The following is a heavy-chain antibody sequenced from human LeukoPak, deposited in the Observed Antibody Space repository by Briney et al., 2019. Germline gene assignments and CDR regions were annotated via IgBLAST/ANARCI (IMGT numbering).Heavy chain of an antibody. Sequence: PGGSLRLSCAASGFTFSDHFMDWVRQAPGNGLEWVGRIKNKANSYITQYAASMEGRFTISRDDSKNSLYLQMSSLKTEDTAMYYCASIRGTLGYWGQGTVVTVSS. CDR3: ASIRGTLGY. V-gene: IGHV3-72*01. CDR2: IKNKANSYIT. CDR1: GFTFSDHF. D-gene: IGHD1-26*01. J-gene: IGHJ4*02.